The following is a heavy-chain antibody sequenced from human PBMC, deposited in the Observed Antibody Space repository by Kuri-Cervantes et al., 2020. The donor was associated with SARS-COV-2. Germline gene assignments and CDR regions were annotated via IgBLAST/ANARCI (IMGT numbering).Heavy chain of an antibody. CDR2: ISGSGGST. CDR1: GFTFSSYA. Sequence: GGSLRLSCAASGFTFSSYAMSWVRQAPGKGLEWVSAISGSGGSTYYADSVKGRFTISRDNSKNTLYLQMNSLRAEDTAVYYCARYEQLNGSFDYWGQGTLVTVSS. D-gene: IGHD6-13*01. V-gene: IGHV3-23*01. J-gene: IGHJ4*02. CDR3: ARYEQLNGSFDY.